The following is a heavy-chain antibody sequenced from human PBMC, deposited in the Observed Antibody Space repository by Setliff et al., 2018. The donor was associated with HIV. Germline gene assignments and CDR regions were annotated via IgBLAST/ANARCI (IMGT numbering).Heavy chain of an antibody. CDR2: INHSGTT. CDR1: GGSFSGYY. Sequence: PSETLSLTCAVYGGSFSGYYWSWIRQTPGRGLEWIGEINHSGTTNDNPSLKSRVTMSVDTSKNQFSLELISVTAADTAVYYCAGGPGTTSIDYWAQGTLVTVSS. CDR3: AGGPGTTSIDY. J-gene: IGHJ4*02. D-gene: IGHD1-26*01. V-gene: IGHV4-34*01.